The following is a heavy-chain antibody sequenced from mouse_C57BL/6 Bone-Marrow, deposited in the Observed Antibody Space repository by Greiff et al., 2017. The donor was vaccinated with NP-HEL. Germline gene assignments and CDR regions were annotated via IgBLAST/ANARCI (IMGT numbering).Heavy chain of an antibody. CDR3: ATGGDSHYARDY. CDR2: IDPENGDT. V-gene: IGHV14-4*02. Sequence: VQLKQSGAELVRPGASVKLSCTASGFTITDYYMHWVKQRPEQGLEWIGWIDPENGDTDYDSKFQGKATLTADTSSSTAYMQLSRLTSEDSAVYYWATGGDSHYARDYWGQGTAVTVSS. J-gene: IGHJ4*01. CDR1: GFTITDYY. D-gene: IGHD2-13*01.